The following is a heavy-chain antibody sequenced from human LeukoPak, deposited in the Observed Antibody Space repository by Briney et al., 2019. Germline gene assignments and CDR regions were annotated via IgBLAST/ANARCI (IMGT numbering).Heavy chain of an antibody. J-gene: IGHJ4*02. CDR1: GFTFSDAW. V-gene: IGHV3-15*01. CDR3: TTERPYFDN. CDR2: VKSKTHGGTT. Sequence: GGSLRLSCAASGFTFSDAWMSWVRQAPGKGLEWVGRVKSKTHGGTTAYAAPVKGRFTISRDDSKTTVYLQMNSLKGEDAALYYCTTERPYFDNWGQGTLVTVSS.